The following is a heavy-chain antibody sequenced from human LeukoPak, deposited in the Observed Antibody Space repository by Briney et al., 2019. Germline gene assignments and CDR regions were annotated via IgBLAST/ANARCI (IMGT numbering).Heavy chain of an antibody. CDR1: GFTFSSYA. CDR3: AKDRTRGYSGYAPGNY. J-gene: IGHJ4*02. CDR2: ISGSGGST. D-gene: IGHD5-12*01. Sequence: GGSLRLSCAASGFTFSSYAMSWVRQAPGKGLEWVSAISGSGGSTYYADSVKGRFTISRDNSKNTLYLQMNSLRAEDTAVYYCAKDRTRGYSGYAPGNYWGQGTLVTVSS. V-gene: IGHV3-23*01.